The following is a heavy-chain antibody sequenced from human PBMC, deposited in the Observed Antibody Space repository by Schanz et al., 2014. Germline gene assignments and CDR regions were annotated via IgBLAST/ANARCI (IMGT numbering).Heavy chain of an antibody. Sequence: EVQLLESGGGLVQPGGSLKLSCAASGLIFSNYVMSWVRQAPGKGLEWVSSFNDGGVNKYYADSVKGRFTISSDNSKSTLYLQMSSLRAEDTAVYYCAKSQGSSFDSWGQGTLVTVSS. V-gene: IGHV3-23*01. CDR2: FNDGGVNK. CDR3: AKSQGSSFDS. J-gene: IGHJ4*02. D-gene: IGHD6-13*01. CDR1: GLIFSNYV.